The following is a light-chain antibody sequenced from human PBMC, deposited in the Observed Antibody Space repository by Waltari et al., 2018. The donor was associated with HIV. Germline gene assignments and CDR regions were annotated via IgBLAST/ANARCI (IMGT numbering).Light chain of an antibody. Sequence: QSALTQPPSASGSPGQSVTISCTGTSSDVGGYNYVSWYQQHPGKVPKLMIYEVSKRPPGVPHRFAGSKSGNTASLTVTGLQAEDEADYYCSSYAGSNNFVVFGGGTKLTVL. J-gene: IGLJ2*01. CDR2: EVS. V-gene: IGLV2-8*01. CDR1: SSDVGGYNY. CDR3: SSYAGSNNFVV.